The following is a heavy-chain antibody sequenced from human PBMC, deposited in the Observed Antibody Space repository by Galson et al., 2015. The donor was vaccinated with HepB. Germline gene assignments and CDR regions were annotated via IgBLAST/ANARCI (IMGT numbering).Heavy chain of an antibody. CDR2: IYSGGST. CDR3: ARGKRIAVADWYFDL. CDR1: GFTVSSNY. V-gene: IGHV3-66*01. J-gene: IGHJ2*01. Sequence: SLRLSCAASGFTVSSNYMSWVRQAPGKGLEWVSVIYSGGSTYYADSVKGRSTISRDNSKNTLYLQMNSLRAEDTAVYYCARGKRIAVADWYFDLWGRGTLVTVSS. D-gene: IGHD6-19*01.